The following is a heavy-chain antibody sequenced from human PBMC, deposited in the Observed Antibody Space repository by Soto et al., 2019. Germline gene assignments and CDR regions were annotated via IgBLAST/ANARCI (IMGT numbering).Heavy chain of an antibody. J-gene: IGHJ4*02. CDR2: ISSSSITI. CDR3: ARSGGYCSGGSCYSLDY. Sequence: EVQLVESGGVLVQPGGSLRLSCAASGFTLSSYSMKWVRQSPGKGLEWVSYISSSSITIYYADSVKGRFTISRDNAKNSLFLQMNSLRDEDTAVYYCARSGGYCSGGSCYSLDYWGQGTLVTVSS. V-gene: IGHV3-48*02. CDR1: GFTLSSYS. D-gene: IGHD2-15*01.